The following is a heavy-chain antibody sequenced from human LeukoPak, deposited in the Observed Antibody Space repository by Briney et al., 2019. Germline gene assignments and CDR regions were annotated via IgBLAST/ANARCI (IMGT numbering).Heavy chain of an antibody. V-gene: IGHV3-23*01. CDR1: GFTFSSYA. Sequence: GGSLRLSCAASGFTFSSYAMSWVRQAPGKGLEWVSAISGSGSSTYYADSVKGRFTISRDNSKNTLYLQMNSLRAEDTAVYYCASSFAGFLTGLIIHLGWFDPWGQGTLVTVSS. CDR2: ISGSGSST. D-gene: IGHD3-9*01. J-gene: IGHJ5*02. CDR3: ASSFAGFLTGLIIHLGWFDP.